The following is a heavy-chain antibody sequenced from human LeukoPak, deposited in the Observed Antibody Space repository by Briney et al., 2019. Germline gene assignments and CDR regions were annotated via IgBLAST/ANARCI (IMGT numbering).Heavy chain of an antibody. CDR3: ATVMGSSPSTAYFAY. V-gene: IGHV3-23*01. D-gene: IGHD6-6*01. J-gene: IGHJ4*02. CDR1: GFIFTNNA. Sequence: GGSLRLSCGGSGFIFTNNAINWVRQTPGKGLEWLSAISNDGRHIYYTDYVKGRFTTSRDNSRNTVYLQMNGLRVEDTAVHYCATVMGSSPSTAYFAYWGRGTLVTVSS. CDR2: ISNDGRHI.